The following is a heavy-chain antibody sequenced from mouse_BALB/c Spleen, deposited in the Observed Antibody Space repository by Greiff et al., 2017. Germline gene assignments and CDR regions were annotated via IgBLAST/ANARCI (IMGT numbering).Heavy chain of an antibody. Sequence: EVMLVESGGGLVKPGGSLKLSCAASGFTFSSYAMSWVRQSPEKRLEWVAEISSGGSYTYYPDTVTGRFTISRDNAKNTLYLEMSSLRSEDTAMYYCARGGLRYAMDDWGQGTSVTVSS. CDR1: GFTFSSYA. V-gene: IGHV5-9-4*01. D-gene: IGHD6-1*01. CDR3: ARGGLRYAMDD. CDR2: ISSGGSYT. J-gene: IGHJ4*01.